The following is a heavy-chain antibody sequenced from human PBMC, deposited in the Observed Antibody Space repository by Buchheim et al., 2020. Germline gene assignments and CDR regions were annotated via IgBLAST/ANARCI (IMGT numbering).Heavy chain of an antibody. CDR3: ARQGHYGDYDN. J-gene: IGHJ4*02. D-gene: IGHD4-17*01. V-gene: IGHV4-59*08. CDR2: IHYSGST. Sequence: QVQLQESGPGLVKPSETLSLTCTVSGGSISSYYWSWIRQPPGGGLECIAYIHYSGSTNYNPSLKSRVTISADTPKHQFSLKVSSVTAADTAVYYCARQGHYGDYDNWGQGTL. CDR1: GGSISSYY.